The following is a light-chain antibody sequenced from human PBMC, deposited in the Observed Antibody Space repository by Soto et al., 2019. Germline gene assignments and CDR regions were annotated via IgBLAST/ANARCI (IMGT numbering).Light chain of an antibody. CDR3: TSYVGNDIGV. CDR2: SNS. V-gene: IGLV1-44*01. CDR1: SSNIGSNT. Sequence: QTVVTQPPSASGTPGQWVTISCSGSSSNIGSNTVNWYQQLPGTAPKLLMYSNSQRPSGVPDRFSGSKSGNTASLTVSGLQAEDEADYYCTSYVGNDIGVFGGGTKVTVL. J-gene: IGLJ3*02.